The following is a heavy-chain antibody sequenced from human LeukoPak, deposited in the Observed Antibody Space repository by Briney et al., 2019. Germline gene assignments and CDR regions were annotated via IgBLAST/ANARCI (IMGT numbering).Heavy chain of an antibody. CDR2: ISSSSSYI. D-gene: IGHD2-2*01. CDR1: GFTFSSYS. CDR3: ARTRVIVVVPAAMGPFDY. Sequence: PGGSLRLSCAASGFTFSSYSMNWVRQAPGKGLGWVSSISSSSSYIYYADSVKGRFTISRDNAKNSLYLQMNSLRAEDTAVYYCARTRVIVVVPAAMGPFDYWGQGTLVTVSS. V-gene: IGHV3-21*01. J-gene: IGHJ4*02.